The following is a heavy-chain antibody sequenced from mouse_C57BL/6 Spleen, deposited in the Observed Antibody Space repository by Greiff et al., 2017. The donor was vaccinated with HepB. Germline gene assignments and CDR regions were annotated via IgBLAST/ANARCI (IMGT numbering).Heavy chain of an antibody. CDR2: ISSGSSTI. CDR1: GFTFSDYG. D-gene: IGHD2-1*01. V-gene: IGHV5-17*01. Sequence: EVMLVESGGGLVKPGGSLKLSCAASGFTFSDYGMHWVRQAPEKGLEWVAYISSGSSTIYYADTVKGRFTISRDNAKNTLFLQMTSLRSEDTAMYYFAMPECNYHYAMDYWGQGTSVTVSS. CDR3: AMPECNYHYAMDY. J-gene: IGHJ4*01.